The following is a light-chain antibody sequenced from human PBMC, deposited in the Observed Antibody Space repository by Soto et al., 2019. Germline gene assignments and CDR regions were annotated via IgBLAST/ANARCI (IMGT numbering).Light chain of an antibody. CDR3: ATWDGSLNALV. Sequence: QSVLTQPPSASGTPGQRVTISCSGSRSNIGNNPVNWYQQIPGTAPKLLIYSNDQRPSGVLDRFSGSKSGTSGSLAISGLQSEDEADYYCATWDGSLNALVFGGGTKLTVL. J-gene: IGLJ2*01. V-gene: IGLV1-44*01. CDR1: RSNIGNNP. CDR2: SND.